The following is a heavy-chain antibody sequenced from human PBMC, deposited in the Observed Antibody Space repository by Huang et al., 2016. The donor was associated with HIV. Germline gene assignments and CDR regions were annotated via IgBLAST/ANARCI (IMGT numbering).Heavy chain of an antibody. D-gene: IGHD2-8*02. CDR3: AKEGDTGAALGY. V-gene: IGHV3-53*01. Sequence: EVQLVESGGGLIQPGGSLSLSCAASGFTVSTTYMTWCRQAPGEGRGCVSLIYSGGTTYYADSVKGRFTISRDDSENTLYLHMTSLRAGDTAVYYCAKEGDTGAALGYWGQGTLVTVS. J-gene: IGHJ4*02. CDR2: IYSGGTT. CDR1: GFTVSTTY.